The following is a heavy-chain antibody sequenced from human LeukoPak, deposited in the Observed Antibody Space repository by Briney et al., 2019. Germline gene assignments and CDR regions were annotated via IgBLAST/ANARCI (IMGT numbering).Heavy chain of an antibody. CDR1: GYSFTSYW. CDR2: IYPGDSDT. V-gene: IGHV5-51*01. J-gene: IGHJ3*02. Sequence: GESLKISCKGSGYSFTSYWIGWVRQMPGKGLEWMGIIYPGDSDTRYSPSLQGQVTISADKSISTAYLQWSSLKASDTAMYYCARISSYYDFWSGPEAFDIWGQGTMVTVSS. D-gene: IGHD3-3*01. CDR3: ARISSYYDFWSGPEAFDI.